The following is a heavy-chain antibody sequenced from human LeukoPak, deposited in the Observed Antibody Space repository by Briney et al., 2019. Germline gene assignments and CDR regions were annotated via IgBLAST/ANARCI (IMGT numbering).Heavy chain of an antibody. CDR1: GFTFSSYA. J-gene: IGHJ4*02. V-gene: IGHV3-23*01. Sequence: GGSLRLSCAASGFTFSSYAMSWVRQAPGKGLEWVSAISGSGGSTYYADSVKGRFTISRDNSKNTLYLQMNSLRAEDTAVYYCAKAPSQYCSSTSCYLFDYWGQGTLVTVSS. CDR2: ISGSGGST. CDR3: AKAPSQYCSSTSCYLFDY. D-gene: IGHD2-2*01.